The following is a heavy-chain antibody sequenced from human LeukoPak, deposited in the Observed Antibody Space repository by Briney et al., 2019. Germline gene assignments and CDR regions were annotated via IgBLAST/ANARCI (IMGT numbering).Heavy chain of an antibody. CDR3: ARGPKKWELVYAFDI. CDR2: ISYDGSNK. J-gene: IGHJ3*02. Sequence: GGSLRLSCAASGFTFSSYGMHWVRQAPGKGLEWVAVISYDGSNKYYADSVKGRFTISRDNSKNTLYLQMNSLRAEDTAVYYCARGPKKWELVYAFDIWGQGTMVTVSS. CDR1: GFTFSSYG. V-gene: IGHV3-30*03. D-gene: IGHD1-26*01.